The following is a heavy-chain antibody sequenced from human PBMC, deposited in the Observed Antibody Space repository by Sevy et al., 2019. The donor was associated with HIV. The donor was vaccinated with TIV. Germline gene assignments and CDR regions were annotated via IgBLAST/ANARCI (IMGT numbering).Heavy chain of an antibody. Sequence: ASVKVSCKASGYTFTSYYMNWVRQAPGQGLEWMGIINPSGGSTSYAQKFQGRVTMTRDTSTSTVYMELSSLRSEDTAVYYCATAGPVLRFLEWSGDGRYDYWGQGTLVTVSS. J-gene: IGHJ4*02. D-gene: IGHD3-3*01. V-gene: IGHV1-46*01. CDR2: INPSGGST. CDR3: ATAGPVLRFLEWSGDGRYDY. CDR1: GYTFTSYY.